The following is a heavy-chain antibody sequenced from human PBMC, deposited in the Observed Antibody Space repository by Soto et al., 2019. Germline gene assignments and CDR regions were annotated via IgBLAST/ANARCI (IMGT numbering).Heavy chain of an antibody. CDR3: PRAAGGITSPFDY. V-gene: IGHV1-18*01. Sequence: QVQLVQSRAEVKKPGASVKVSCKASGYTFTNYGINWVRQAPGQGLEWMGWISAYNGNTNYAQKFQGRVTMTTDTSTSTAYRELRSLRPDDTAVYYCPRAAGGITSPFDYWGQGTLVTVSS. J-gene: IGHJ4*02. CDR2: ISAYNGNT. CDR1: GYTFTNYG. D-gene: IGHD3-16*01.